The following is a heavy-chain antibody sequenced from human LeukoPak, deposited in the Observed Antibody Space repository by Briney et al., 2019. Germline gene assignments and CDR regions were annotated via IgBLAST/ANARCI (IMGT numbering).Heavy chain of an antibody. D-gene: IGHD2-15*01. CDR1: GFTFSSYS. CDR3: ARDLRGGNGY. J-gene: IGHJ4*02. Sequence: GGSLRLSCAASGFTFSSYSMNWVRQAPGKGLEWVSSISSSSSYIYYADSVKGRFTISSDNAKNSLYLQMNSLRAEDTAVYYCARDLRGGNGYWGQGTLVTVSS. CDR2: ISSSSSYI. V-gene: IGHV3-21*01.